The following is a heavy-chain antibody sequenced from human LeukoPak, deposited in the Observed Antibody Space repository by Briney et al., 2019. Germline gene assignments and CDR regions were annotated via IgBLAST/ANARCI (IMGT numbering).Heavy chain of an antibody. Sequence: GGSLRLSCAASGFTFSTYRRNWVRQAPGKGLEWVSYFSSSSGTMYYADSVRGRFTISRDIAKNSLYLQMNSLRAEDTAVYYCATVGSSWSYDYWGQGTLVTVSS. CDR2: FSSSSGTM. V-gene: IGHV3-48*01. CDR3: ATVGSSWSYDY. J-gene: IGHJ4*02. CDR1: GFTFSTYR. D-gene: IGHD6-13*01.